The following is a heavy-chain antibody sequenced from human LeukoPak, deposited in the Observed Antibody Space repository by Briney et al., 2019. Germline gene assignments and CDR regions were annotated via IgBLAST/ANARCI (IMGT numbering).Heavy chain of an antibody. Sequence: PSETLSLTCAAYGGSFSGYYWSGIRQPPGKGREWMGEINHSGSTNYNPSLKSRVTISVDTSKNQFSLKLSSVTAPDTAVYYCARVKYYDYVWGSYRPSYYYYGMDVWGQGTTVAVSS. CDR2: INHSGST. V-gene: IGHV4-34*01. CDR3: ARVKYYDYVWGSYRPSYYYYGMDV. J-gene: IGHJ6*02. CDR1: GGSFSGYY. D-gene: IGHD3-16*02.